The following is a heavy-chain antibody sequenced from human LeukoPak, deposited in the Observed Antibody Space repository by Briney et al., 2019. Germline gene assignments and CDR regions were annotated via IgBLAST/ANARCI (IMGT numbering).Heavy chain of an antibody. CDR2: ISGSGGST. CDR3: AKDSVVSRSGYEWANDY. V-gene: IGHV3-23*01. J-gene: IGHJ4*02. Sequence: GGSLRLSCAASGFTFSSYAMSWVRQAPGKGLEWVSAISGSGGSTYYADSVKGRFTISRDNSKNTLYLQMNSLRAEDTAVYYCAKDSVVSRSGYEWANDYWGQGTLVTVSS. CDR1: GFTFSSYA. D-gene: IGHD5-12*01.